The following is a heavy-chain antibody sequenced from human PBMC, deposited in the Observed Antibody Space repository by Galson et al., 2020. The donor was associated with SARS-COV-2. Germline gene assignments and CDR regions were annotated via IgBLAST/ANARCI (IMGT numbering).Heavy chain of an antibody. CDR2: MNPNSGNT. D-gene: IGHD3-9*01. CDR1: GYTFTSYD. J-gene: IGHJ6*02. Sequence: ASVKVSCKASGYTFTSYDINWVRQATGQGLEWMGWMNPNSGNTGYAQKFQGRVPMTRTTSISTAYMELSSLRSEDTAVYYCARGESIYYDILTGYYKYYYYGMDVWGQGTTVTVSS. V-gene: IGHV1-8*01. CDR3: ARGESIYYDILTGYYKYYYYGMDV.